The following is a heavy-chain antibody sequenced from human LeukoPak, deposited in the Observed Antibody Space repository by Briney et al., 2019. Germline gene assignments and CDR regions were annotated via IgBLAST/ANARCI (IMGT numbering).Heavy chain of an antibody. Sequence: GASVKVSCKASGGTFSRSGISWVRQAPGQGLEWMGGMTPMFGTANYAQKFQGRVTITADESTSTAYLELTSLRSEDTAIYYCARDAAIFDSSGYYFLWWGQGALVTVSS. V-gene: IGHV1-69*01. CDR2: MTPMFGTA. J-gene: IGHJ4*02. CDR1: GGTFSRSG. CDR3: ARDAAIFDSSGYYFLW. D-gene: IGHD3-22*01.